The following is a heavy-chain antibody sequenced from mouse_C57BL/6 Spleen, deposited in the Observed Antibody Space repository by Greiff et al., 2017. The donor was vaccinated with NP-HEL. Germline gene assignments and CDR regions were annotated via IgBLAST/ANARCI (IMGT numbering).Heavy chain of an antibody. J-gene: IGHJ4*01. CDR2: IYPGGGYT. Sequence: QVQLQQSGAELVRPGTSVKMSCKASGYTFTNYWIGWAKQRPGHGLEWIGDIYPGGGYTNYNEKFKGKATLTADKSSSTAYMQFSSLTSEDSAIYYCARSATTVVAGDYAMDYWGQGTSVTVSS. CDR1: GYTFTNYW. D-gene: IGHD1-1*01. V-gene: IGHV1-63*01. CDR3: ARSATTVVAGDYAMDY.